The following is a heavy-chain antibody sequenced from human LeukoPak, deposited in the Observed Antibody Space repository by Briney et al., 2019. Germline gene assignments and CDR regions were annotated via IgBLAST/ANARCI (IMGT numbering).Heavy chain of an antibody. Sequence: PGGSLRLSCAASGFTFRVYAMTWVRQAPGKGLEWVSGISGSGSSTYSADSVKGRFTISRDNSNNTLYLQMNSLRAEDTAVYYCAKDLGVVTAIPRAIFDYWGQGTLVTVSS. J-gene: IGHJ4*02. CDR3: AKDLGVVTAIPRAIFDY. V-gene: IGHV3-23*01. CDR1: GFTFRVYA. CDR2: ISGSGSST. D-gene: IGHD2-21*02.